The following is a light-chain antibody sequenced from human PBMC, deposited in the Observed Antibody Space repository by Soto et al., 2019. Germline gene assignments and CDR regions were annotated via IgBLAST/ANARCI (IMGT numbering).Light chain of an antibody. V-gene: IGKV3-20*01. CDR3: QQYGSSLIT. Sequence: EIVLTQSPGTLSLSPGERVTLSCRASQSVSSYLAWYQQKPGQAPRLLIYGASSRATGIPDRFSGSGSGTDFTLTISRLEPEDFAVYYCQQYGSSLITFGQGTRLEIK. CDR1: QSVSSY. CDR2: GAS. J-gene: IGKJ5*01.